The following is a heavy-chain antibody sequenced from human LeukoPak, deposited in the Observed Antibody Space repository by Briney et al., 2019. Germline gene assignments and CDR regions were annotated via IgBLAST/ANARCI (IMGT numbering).Heavy chain of an antibody. CDR1: GYTFTIYY. V-gene: IGHV1-46*01. CDR3: ATSKARARITIFGVVAARDYYYYGMDV. J-gene: IGHJ6*02. CDR2: INPSGGST. Sequence: ASVNVSFKASGYTFTIYYMHWVRQAPGQGLEWMGIINPSGGSTSYAQKFQGRVTMTRDTSTSTVYMELSSLRSEDTAVYYCATSKARARITIFGVVAARDYYYYGMDVWGQGTTVTVSS. D-gene: IGHD3-3*01.